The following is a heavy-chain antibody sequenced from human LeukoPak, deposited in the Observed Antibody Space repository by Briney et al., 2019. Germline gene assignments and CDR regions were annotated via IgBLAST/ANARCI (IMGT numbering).Heavy chain of an antibody. CDR3: ARGTGEQLVHRRYYYGMDV. Sequence: ASVKVSCKASGGTFSSYAISWVRQAPGQGLEWMGGTIPIFGTANYAQKFQGRVTITADESTSTAYMELSSLRSEDTAVYYCARGTGEQLVHRRYYYGMDVWGQGTTVTVSS. V-gene: IGHV1-69*13. CDR2: TIPIFGTA. CDR1: GGTFSSYA. J-gene: IGHJ6*02. D-gene: IGHD6-6*01.